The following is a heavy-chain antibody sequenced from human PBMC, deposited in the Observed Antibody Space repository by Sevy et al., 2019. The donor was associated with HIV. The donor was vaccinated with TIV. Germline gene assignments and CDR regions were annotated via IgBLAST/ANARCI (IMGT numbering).Heavy chain of an antibody. CDR3: ARGGYSYAIDY. Sequence: GGCLRLSCAASGFTVSSNYMSWVRQAPGKGLEWVSVIYSGGSTYYADSVKGRFTISRDNSKNTLYLQMNSLRAEDTAVYYCARGGYSYAIDYWGQGTLVTVSS. D-gene: IGHD5-18*01. CDR2: IYSGGST. V-gene: IGHV3-53*01. J-gene: IGHJ4*02. CDR1: GFTVSSNY.